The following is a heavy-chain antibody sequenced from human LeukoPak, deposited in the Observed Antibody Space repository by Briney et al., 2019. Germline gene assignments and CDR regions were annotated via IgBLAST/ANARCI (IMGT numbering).Heavy chain of an antibody. CDR2: IYYSGST. V-gene: IGHV4-31*03. CDR3: ARYCSTSTCYDGAFDP. Sequence: SETLSLTCTVSSGSISSGGYYWSWIRQHPGKGLEWIGYIYYSGSTYYNPSLKSRVTISVQTSKNQFSLQLTSVTAADTAVYYCARYCSTSTCYDGAFDPWGQGTLVTVSS. CDR1: SGSISSGGYY. J-gene: IGHJ5*02. D-gene: IGHD2-2*01.